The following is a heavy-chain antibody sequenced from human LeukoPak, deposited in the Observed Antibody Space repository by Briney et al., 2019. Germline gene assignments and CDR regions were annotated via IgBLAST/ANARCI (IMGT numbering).Heavy chain of an antibody. V-gene: IGHV3-23*01. D-gene: IGHD5-18*01. CDR3: ARLETAMVTGEYYFDY. Sequence: PGGALRLSCAASGFTFSSYAMSWVRQAPGKGLERVSAIRDSGSSTHYADSVKGRFTISRDNSKNTLYLQMNSLRAEDTAMYYCARLETAMVTGEYYFDYWGQGTLVTVSS. CDR2: IRDSGSST. CDR1: GFTFSSYA. J-gene: IGHJ4*02.